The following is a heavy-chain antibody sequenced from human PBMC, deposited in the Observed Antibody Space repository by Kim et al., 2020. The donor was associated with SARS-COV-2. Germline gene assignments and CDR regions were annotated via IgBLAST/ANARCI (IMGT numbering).Heavy chain of an antibody. CDR3: ARDSGIVGATKVADV. D-gene: IGHD1-26*01. J-gene: IGHJ6*02. V-gene: IGHV3-11*01. Sequence: SVKGRFTISRDNAKNSLYLQMNSLRAEDTAVYYCARDSGIVGATKVADVWGQGTTVTVSS.